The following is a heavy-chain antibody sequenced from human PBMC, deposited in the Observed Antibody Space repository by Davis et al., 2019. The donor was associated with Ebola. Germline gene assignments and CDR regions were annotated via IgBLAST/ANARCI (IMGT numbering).Heavy chain of an antibody. J-gene: IGHJ6*02. CDR1: GFTFTPYG. CDR2: LRHDGSNK. Sequence: PGGSLRLSCAASGFTFTPYGLHWVRQAPGKGLEWVAFLRHDGSNKYYAESVKGRFTISRDNSKNTLYLQMNSLRAEDTGVYYCAKEYCVRTRCYRDGMDVWGQGTTVTVSS. D-gene: IGHD2-2*02. V-gene: IGHV3-30*02. CDR3: AKEYCVRTRCYRDGMDV.